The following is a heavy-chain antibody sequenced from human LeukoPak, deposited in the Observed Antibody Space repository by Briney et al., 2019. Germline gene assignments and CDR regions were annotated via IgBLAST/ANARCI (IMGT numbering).Heavy chain of an antibody. CDR3: ARVQSPGYGSGSYPFDY. CDR2: IYYSGST. J-gene: IGHJ4*02. D-gene: IGHD3-10*01. V-gene: IGHV4-59*01. Sequence: PSETLSLTCTVSGGSISSYYWSWIRQPPGKGLEWIGYIYYSGSTNYNPSLKSRVTISVDTSKNQFSLKLSSVTAADTAVYYCARVQSPGYGSGSYPFDYWGQGTLVTVSS. CDR1: GGSISSYY.